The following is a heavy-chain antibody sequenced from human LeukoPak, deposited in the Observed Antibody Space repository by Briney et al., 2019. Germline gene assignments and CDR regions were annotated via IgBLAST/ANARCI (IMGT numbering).Heavy chain of an antibody. J-gene: IGHJ6*02. Sequence: SVKVSCKASGGTFSSYAISWVRQAPGQGLEWMGRIIPILGIANYAQKFQGRVTITADKSTSTAYMELSSLRSEDTAVYYCARGNRVLAVAGPEEYYYYGMDVWGQGTTVTVSS. V-gene: IGHV1-69*04. CDR3: ARGNRVLAVAGPEEYYYYGMDV. CDR1: GGTFSSYA. CDR2: IIPILGIA. D-gene: IGHD6-19*01.